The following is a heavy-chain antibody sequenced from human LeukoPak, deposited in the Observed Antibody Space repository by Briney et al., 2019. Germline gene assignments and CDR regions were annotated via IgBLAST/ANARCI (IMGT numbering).Heavy chain of an antibody. Sequence: GGSLRLSCAASGFTFSSYSMNWVRQAPGKGLEWVSYISSSSSTIYYADSVKGRLTISRDNAKNSLYLQMNSLRAEDTAVYYCARDSSGYHDDWFDPWGQGTLVTVSS. J-gene: IGHJ5*02. D-gene: IGHD3-22*01. CDR2: ISSSSSTI. CDR1: GFTFSSYS. V-gene: IGHV3-48*01. CDR3: ARDSSGYHDDWFDP.